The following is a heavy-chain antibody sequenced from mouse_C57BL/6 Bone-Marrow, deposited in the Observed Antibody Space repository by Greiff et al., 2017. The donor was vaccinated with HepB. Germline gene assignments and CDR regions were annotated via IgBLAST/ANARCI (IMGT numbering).Heavy chain of an antibody. CDR3: ARSASITTVVVDY. CDR2: IDPSDSET. CDR1: GYTFTSYW. V-gene: IGHV1-52*01. Sequence: QVQLKQPGAELVRPGSSVKLSCKASGYTFTSYWMHWVKQRPIQGLEWIGNIDPSDSETHYNQKFKDKATLTVDKSSSTAYMQLSSLTSEDSAVYYCARSASITTVVVDYWGQGTTLTVSS. D-gene: IGHD1-1*01. J-gene: IGHJ2*01.